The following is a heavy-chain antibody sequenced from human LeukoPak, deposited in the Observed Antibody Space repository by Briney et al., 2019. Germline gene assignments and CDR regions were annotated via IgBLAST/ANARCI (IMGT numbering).Heavy chain of an antibody. CDR3: ARGQDSSSWWASFDY. V-gene: IGHV1-69*13. Sequence: GASVKVSCKASGGTFSSYAISWVRQAPGQGLEWMGGIIPIFGTANYAQKFQGRVTITADESTSTAYMELSSLRSEDTAVYYCARGQDSSSWWASFDYWGQGTLVTVSS. CDR1: GGTFSSYA. CDR2: IIPIFGTA. D-gene: IGHD6-13*01. J-gene: IGHJ4*02.